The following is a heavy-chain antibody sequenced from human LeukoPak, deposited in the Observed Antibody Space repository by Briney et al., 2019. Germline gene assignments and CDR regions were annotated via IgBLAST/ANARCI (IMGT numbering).Heavy chain of an antibody. CDR1: GYTFTGYY. V-gene: IGHV1-2*06. Sequence: APPKVSCKASGYTFTGYYMHWVRQAPGQGLEWMGRINPNSGGTNYAQKFQGRVTMTRDTSISTAYMELSRLRSDDTAVYYCARWAYYYGSGSYYNDIDYYYGMDVWGQGTTVTVSS. J-gene: IGHJ6*02. CDR3: ARWAYYYGSGSYYNDIDYYYGMDV. D-gene: IGHD3-10*01. CDR2: INPNSGGT.